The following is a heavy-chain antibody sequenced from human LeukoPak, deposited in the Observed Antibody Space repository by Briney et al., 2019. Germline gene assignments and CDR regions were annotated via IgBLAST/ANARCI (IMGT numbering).Heavy chain of an antibody. D-gene: IGHD3-10*01. Sequence: SETLSLTCTVSGGSISSSRYYWGWIRQPPGKGLEWVGSIYYSGSTYYNPSLKSRVTISVDTSKNQFSLKLSSVTAADTAVYYCARLGYYGSGSYKRTFDPWGQGTLVTVSS. CDR1: GGSISSSRYY. V-gene: IGHV4-39*01. CDR2: IYYSGST. CDR3: ARLGYYGSGSYKRTFDP. J-gene: IGHJ5*02.